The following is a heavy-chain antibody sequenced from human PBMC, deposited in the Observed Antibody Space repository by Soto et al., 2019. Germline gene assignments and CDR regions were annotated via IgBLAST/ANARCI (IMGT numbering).Heavy chain of an antibody. Sequence: SETLSLTCTVSGGSMNTYYWGWFRQPPGKGLEWVGYIYYSGSTTYSPSLKSRVTISVDTSKNQFSLKLNSVTAADTAVYYCARETYGDYVGYFDPWGQGIQVTVSS. J-gene: IGHJ5*02. CDR3: ARETYGDYVGYFDP. CDR1: GGSMNTYY. D-gene: IGHD4-17*01. CDR2: IYYSGST. V-gene: IGHV4-59*08.